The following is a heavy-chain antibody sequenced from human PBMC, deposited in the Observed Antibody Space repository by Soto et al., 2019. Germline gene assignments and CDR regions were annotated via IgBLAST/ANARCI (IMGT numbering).Heavy chain of an antibody. J-gene: IGHJ6*02. CDR2: IIPIFGTA. CDR1: GYTFTSYG. CDR3: ARPLSPRSAAYYYYYGMDV. V-gene: IGHV1-69*13. Sequence: GASVKVSCKASGYTFTSYGISWVRQAPGQGLEWMGGIIPIFGTANYAQKFQGRVTITADESTSTAYMELSSLRSEDTAVYYCARPLSPRSAAYYYYYGMDVWGQGTTVTVSS.